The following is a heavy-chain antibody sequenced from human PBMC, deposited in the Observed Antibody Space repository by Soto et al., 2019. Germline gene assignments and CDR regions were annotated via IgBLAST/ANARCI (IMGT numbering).Heavy chain of an antibody. J-gene: IGHJ4*02. CDR3: AREGRSAAPQAGFDF. D-gene: IGHD3-10*01. CDR1: GNSISTGAYY. V-gene: IGHV4-31*03. CDR2: IFYIGTT. Sequence: KTSETLSLTCTVSGNSISTGAYYWSWLRQHPVKGLEWIGHIFYIGTTHYSPSLESRVTISVDTSKNQFSLKLTSVTVADTAVYYCAREGRSAAPQAGFDFWGQGSLVTVSS.